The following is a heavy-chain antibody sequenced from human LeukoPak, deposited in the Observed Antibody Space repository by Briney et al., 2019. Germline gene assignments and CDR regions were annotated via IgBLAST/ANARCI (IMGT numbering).Heavy chain of an antibody. CDR3: ARQRYQRDAFDI. J-gene: IGHJ3*02. Sequence: GGSLRLSCGASGFTFRSYGMHWVRQAPGKGLEWVSYISSSGSTIYYADSVKGRFTISRDNAKNSLYLQMNSLRAEDTAVYYCARQRYQRDAFDIWGQGTMVTVSS. D-gene: IGHD2-2*01. CDR1: GFTFRSYG. V-gene: IGHV3-48*04. CDR2: ISSSGSTI.